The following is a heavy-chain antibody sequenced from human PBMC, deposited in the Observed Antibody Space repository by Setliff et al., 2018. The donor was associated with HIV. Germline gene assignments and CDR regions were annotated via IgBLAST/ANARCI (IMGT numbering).Heavy chain of an antibody. CDR1: GDSVSSKNAT. CDR3: ARGLIPFYFDY. CDR2: TYYRSKWLD. J-gene: IGHJ4*02. V-gene: IGHV6-1*01. Sequence: PSQTLSLTCAISGDSVSSKNATWNWIRQSRSRGLEWLGRTYYRSKWLDDYALSVKSRITVNPDTSKNQFSLQLNTVTPEDTAIYYCARGLIPFYFDYWGQGTLVTVSS.